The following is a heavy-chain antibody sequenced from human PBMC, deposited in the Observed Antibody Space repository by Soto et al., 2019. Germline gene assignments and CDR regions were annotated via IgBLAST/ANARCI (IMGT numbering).Heavy chain of an antibody. CDR3: AALGGAAAGNNRNHYFDY. CDR1: GGSISSSSYY. J-gene: IGHJ4*02. CDR2: IYYSGST. V-gene: IGHV4-39*01. Sequence: TLSLTCTVSGGSISSSSYYWGWIRQPPGKGLEWIGSIYYSGSTYYNPSLKSRVTISVDTSKNQFSLKLSSVTAADTAVYYCAALGGAAAGNNRNHYFDYWGQGTLVTVSS. D-gene: IGHD6-13*01.